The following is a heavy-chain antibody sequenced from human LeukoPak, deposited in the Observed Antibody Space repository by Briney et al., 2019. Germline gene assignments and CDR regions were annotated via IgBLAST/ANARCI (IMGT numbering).Heavy chain of an antibody. J-gene: IGHJ4*02. D-gene: IGHD2-15*01. CDR3: ARAGGYCGRISCPYYFDY. Sequence: ASVKVSCKASGYTFTSYDINWVRQAPGQGLEWMGWMNPNSGKTGYAQKFQGRVTMTRNTSISTAYMELSSLRSEDTAVYYCARAGGYCGRISCPYYFDYWGQGSLVAVSS. CDR1: GYTFTSYD. CDR2: MNPNSGKT. V-gene: IGHV1-8*01.